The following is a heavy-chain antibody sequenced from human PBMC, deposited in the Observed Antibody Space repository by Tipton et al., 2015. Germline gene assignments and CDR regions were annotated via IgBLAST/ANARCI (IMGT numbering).Heavy chain of an antibody. Sequence: GSLRLSCVASGFTFSDFYMTWIRQAPGKGLEWISKISPGGSVLFHADSVKGRFTISSDNAKKSLYLQMNSLRPDDTAVYYCARVGVSWSLDYWGQGTLVTVSS. J-gene: IGHJ4*02. D-gene: IGHD6-13*01. CDR2: ISPGGSVL. CDR3: ARVGVSWSLDY. CDR1: GFTFSDFY. V-gene: IGHV3-11*01.